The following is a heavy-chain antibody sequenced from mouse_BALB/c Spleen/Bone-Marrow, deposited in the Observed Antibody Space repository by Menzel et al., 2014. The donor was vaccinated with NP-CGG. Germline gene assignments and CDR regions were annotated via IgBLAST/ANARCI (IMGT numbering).Heavy chain of an antibody. Sequence: VQLQQSGAELVKPGASVKLSFKASGYTFTEYIIHWVKQRSGQGLERIGWFYPGSGSIEYNEKFKDKADLAADKSSSTAKMDLSRLRCEDSAVYFCARHEDYGNSYYYAMDYWGQGISVTVSS. CDR1: GYTFTEYI. D-gene: IGHD1-1*01. CDR3: ARHEDYGNSYYYAMDY. CDR2: FYPGSGSI. V-gene: IGHV1-62-2*01. J-gene: IGHJ4*01.